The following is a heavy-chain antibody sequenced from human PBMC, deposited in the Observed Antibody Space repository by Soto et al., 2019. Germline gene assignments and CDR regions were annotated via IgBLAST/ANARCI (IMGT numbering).Heavy chain of an antibody. CDR3: ARVGRYCSGGSCSHFDY. CDR2: INAGNGNT. J-gene: IGHJ4*02. D-gene: IGHD2-15*01. V-gene: IGHV1-3*01. CDR1: GYTFTSYA. Sequence: ASVKVCCKASGYTFTSYAMHWVRQAPGQRLEWMGWINAGNGNTKYSQKFQGRVTITRDTSASTAYMELSSLRSEDTAVYYCARVGRYCSGGSCSHFDYWGQGTLVTVSS.